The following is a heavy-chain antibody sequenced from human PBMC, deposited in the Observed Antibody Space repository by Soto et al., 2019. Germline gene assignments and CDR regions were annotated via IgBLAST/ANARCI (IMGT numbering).Heavy chain of an antibody. CDR2: IYWDDDK. V-gene: IGHV2-5*02. CDR3: IQSRCGGDCLQSYASHYYYGMDV. D-gene: IGHD2-21*02. CDR1: GFSLSTSGVG. J-gene: IGHJ6*02. Sequence: QITLKESGPTLVKPTQTLTLTCTFSGFSLSTSGVGVGWIRQPPGKALEWLALIYWDDDKRYSPSLRSRLTINTDKSKNQVVLTMTTMDTVDTATYYCIQSRCGGDCLQSYASHYYYGMDVWGQGTTVTVSS.